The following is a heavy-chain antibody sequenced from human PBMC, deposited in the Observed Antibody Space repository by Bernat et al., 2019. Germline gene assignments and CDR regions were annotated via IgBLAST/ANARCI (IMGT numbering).Heavy chain of an antibody. CDR2: TYNSGTT. Sequence: QVQLLESGPGRIKPSETLSLTCTDPGGPIRDFYWNWIRQAPGRGLECFGITYNSGTTTYNVSLKNPVTISIDTSKNQFSLTLRSGTAADPAVIYCAGRGKRLQSSRSYFYYYHGMDGWGHGATFIVSS. CDR1: GGPIRDFY. D-gene: IGHD3-16*02. CDR3: AGRGKRLQSSRSYFYYYHGMDG. V-gene: IGHV4-59*08. J-gene: IGHJ6*02.